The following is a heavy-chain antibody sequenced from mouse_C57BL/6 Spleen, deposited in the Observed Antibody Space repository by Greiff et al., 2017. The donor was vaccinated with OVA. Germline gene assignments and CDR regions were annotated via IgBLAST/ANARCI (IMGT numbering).Heavy chain of an antibody. Sequence: VQLKESGPELVKPGASVKISCKASGYSFTGYYMNWVKQSPEKSLEWIGEINPSTGGTTYNQKFKAKATLTVDKSSSTAYMQLKSLTSEDSAVYYCASYSNYFDYWGQGTTLTVSS. J-gene: IGHJ2*01. D-gene: IGHD2-5*01. V-gene: IGHV1-42*01. CDR2: INPSTGGT. CDR3: ASYSNYFDY. CDR1: GYSFTGYY.